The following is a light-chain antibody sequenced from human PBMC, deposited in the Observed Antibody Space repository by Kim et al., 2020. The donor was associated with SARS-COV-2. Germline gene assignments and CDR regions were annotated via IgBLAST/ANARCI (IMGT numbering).Light chain of an antibody. CDR3: QQSYSSPPS. V-gene: IGKV1-39*01. Sequence: SASVGDRVTITCRASQTISNYLNWYQQKPGKAPKVLIYAASSLQSGVPSRFSGSGSETDFTLTITSLQPEDFATYFCQQSYSSPPSFGQGTKLEI. CDR1: QTISNY. J-gene: IGKJ2*03. CDR2: AAS.